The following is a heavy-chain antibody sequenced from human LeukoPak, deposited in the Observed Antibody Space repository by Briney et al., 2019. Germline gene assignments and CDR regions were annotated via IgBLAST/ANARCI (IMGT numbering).Heavy chain of an antibody. Sequence: ASVKVSCKASGYTFTGYYMHWVRQAPGQGLEWMGWISAKDGNTDYAQKLQGRIAMTADTSTSTAYMELRGLRSDDTAVYFCARRIVGGHLGDYWGQGTLVTVSS. CDR2: ISAKDGNT. CDR3: ARRIVGGHLGDY. CDR1: GYTFTGYY. V-gene: IGHV1-18*04. D-gene: IGHD1-26*01. J-gene: IGHJ4*02.